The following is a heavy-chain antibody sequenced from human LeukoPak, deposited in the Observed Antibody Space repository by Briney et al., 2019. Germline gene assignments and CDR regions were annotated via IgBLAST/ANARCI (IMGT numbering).Heavy chain of an antibody. Sequence: SETLSLTCTVSGGSISTYYWSWFRQPPGKGLEWIGYIYYSGYTNYIPSLKSRVTISLDTSKNQFSLSLSSVTAADTAVYYCARGNLVATLYFDYWGQGTLVTVSS. CDR3: ARGNLVATLYFDY. CDR2: IYYSGYT. V-gene: IGHV4-59*01. J-gene: IGHJ4*02. CDR1: GGSISTYY. D-gene: IGHD5-12*01.